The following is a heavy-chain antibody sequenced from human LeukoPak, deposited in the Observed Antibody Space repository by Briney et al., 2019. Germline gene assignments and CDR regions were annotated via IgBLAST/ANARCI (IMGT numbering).Heavy chain of an antibody. J-gene: IGHJ6*03. CDR2: IYPGDSDT. CDR1: GSSFTSYW. D-gene: IGHD3-3*01. V-gene: IGHV5-51*01. Sequence: GASLKISCKGSGSSFTSYWIGWVRQIPGKGLEWMGIIYPGDSDTRYSPSFQGQVTISADKSISTAYLQWSSLKASDTAMYYCARHGTIFGVVILDYYYMDVWGKGTTVTVSS. CDR3: ARHGTIFGVVILDYYYMDV.